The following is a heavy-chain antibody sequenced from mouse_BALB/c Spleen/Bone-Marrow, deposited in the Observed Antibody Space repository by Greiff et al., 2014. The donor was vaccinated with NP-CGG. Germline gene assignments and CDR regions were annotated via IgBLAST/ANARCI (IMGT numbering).Heavy chain of an antibody. CDR2: IYPGDGST. V-gene: IGHV1S56*01. D-gene: IGHD2-14*01. J-gene: IGHJ1*01. CDR1: GYTFTSYF. Sequence: QVQLQQSGPELVKPGASVKMSCEASGYTFTSYFIHWVKQRPGQGLEWIGWIYPGDGSTKYNEKFKVKTTLTADKSSSTAYMFLSSLTSEDSAIYFCAYYRYDEYFDVWGAGTTVTVSS. CDR3: AYYRYDEYFDV.